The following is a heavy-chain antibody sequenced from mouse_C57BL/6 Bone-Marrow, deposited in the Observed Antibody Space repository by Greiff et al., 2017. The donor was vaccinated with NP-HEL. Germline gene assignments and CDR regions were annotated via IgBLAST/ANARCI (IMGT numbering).Heavy chain of an antibody. V-gene: IGHV1-55*01. Sequence: QVQLQQPGAELVKPGASVKMSCKASGYTFTSYWITWVKQRPGQGLEWIGDLYPGSGSTNYNEKFKSKATLTVDTSSSTAYMQLSSLTSEDSAVYYCARFHYYGSSYDAMDYGGQGTSVTVSS. CDR2: LYPGSGST. D-gene: IGHD1-1*01. CDR3: ARFHYYGSSYDAMDY. J-gene: IGHJ4*01. CDR1: GYTFTSYW.